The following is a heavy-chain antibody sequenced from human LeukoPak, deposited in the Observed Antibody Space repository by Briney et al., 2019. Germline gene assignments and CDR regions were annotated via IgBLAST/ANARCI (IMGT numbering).Heavy chain of an antibody. D-gene: IGHD6-6*01. V-gene: IGHV4-59*01. J-gene: IGHJ6*02. CDR2: IYYSGST. CDR3: ARDRIAARLPYYYYGMDV. CDR1: GGSISSYY. Sequence: PSETLSLTCTVSGGSISSYYWSWIRQPPGKGLEWIGYIYYSGSTNYNPSLKSRVTISVDTSKNQFSLKLSSVTAADTAVYYCARDRIAARLPYYYYGMDVWGQGTTVTVSS.